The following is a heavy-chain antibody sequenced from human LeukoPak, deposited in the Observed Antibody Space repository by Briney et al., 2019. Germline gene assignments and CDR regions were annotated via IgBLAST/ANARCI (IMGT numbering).Heavy chain of an antibody. D-gene: IGHD1-26*01. J-gene: IGHJ5*02. CDR1: GYTFTSYD. V-gene: IGHV1-8*01. Sequence: ASVKVSCKASGYTFTSYDINWVRQATGQGLEWMGWMNPNSGNTGYAQKFQGRVTMTRNTSISTAYMELSSLRSEDAAVYCCARSWERLPGGGNWFDPWGQGTLVTVSS. CDR3: ARSWERLPGGGNWFDP. CDR2: MNPNSGNT.